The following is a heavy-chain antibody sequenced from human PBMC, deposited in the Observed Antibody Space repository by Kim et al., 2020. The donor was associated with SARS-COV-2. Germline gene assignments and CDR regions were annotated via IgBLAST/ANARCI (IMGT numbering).Heavy chain of an antibody. CDR2: IETDGSST. Sequence: GGSLRLSCAASGFTFSNYYMQWVRQVPGKGLVWVSRIETDGSSTTYADSVKGRFTISSDNAKSTLYLQMNSLRAEDTAVYYCVRAHYSASNFPYWGQGTL. V-gene: IGHV3-74*01. CDR3: VRAHYSASNFPY. J-gene: IGHJ4*02. CDR1: GFTFSNYY. D-gene: IGHD1-26*01.